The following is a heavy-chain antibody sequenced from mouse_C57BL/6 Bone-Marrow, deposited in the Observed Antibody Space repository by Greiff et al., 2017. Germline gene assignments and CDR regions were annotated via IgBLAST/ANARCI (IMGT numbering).Heavy chain of an antibody. CDR3: ARHSPPSRDY. CDR2: ISSGGSYT. Sequence: DVKLVESGGDLVKPGGSLKLSCAASGFTFSSYGMSWVRQTPDKRLEWVATISSGGSYTYYPDSVKGRFTISRDNAKNTLYLQMSSLKSEDTAMXSCARHSPPSRDYWGQGTSLTVSS. CDR1: GFTFSSYG. V-gene: IGHV5-6*02. J-gene: IGHJ2*02.